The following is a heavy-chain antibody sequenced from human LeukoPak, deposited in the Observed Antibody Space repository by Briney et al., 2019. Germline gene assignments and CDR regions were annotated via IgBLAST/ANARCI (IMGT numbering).Heavy chain of an antibody. CDR3: ARAGAGPIVVVTAYAFDI. Sequence: SETLSLTCTVSGDSISSSNSYWGWIRQPPGKGLEWIGEIYHSGSTNYNPSLKSRVTISVDKSKNQFSLKLSSVTAADTAVYYCARAGAGPIVVVTAYAFDIWGQGTMVTVSS. CDR1: GDSISSSNSY. CDR2: IYHSGST. J-gene: IGHJ3*02. D-gene: IGHD2-21*02. V-gene: IGHV4-39*07.